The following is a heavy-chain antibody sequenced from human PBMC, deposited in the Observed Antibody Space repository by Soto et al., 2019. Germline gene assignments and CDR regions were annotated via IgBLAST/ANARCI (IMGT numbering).Heavy chain of an antibody. CDR2: IFYGGGTGVT. CDR1: GDSFSTSNYY. V-gene: IGHV4-39*01. Sequence: SETLSLTSTVSGDSFSTSNYYWCWIRQPPGKGLEWIGNIFYGGGTGVTYYNPSLKSRVIISVDTSKNQFSLKLRSITAADTAFYFCARRGGGDSLFDSWGQGKLVTVSS. CDR3: ARRGGGDSLFDS. D-gene: IGHD4-17*01. J-gene: IGHJ4*02.